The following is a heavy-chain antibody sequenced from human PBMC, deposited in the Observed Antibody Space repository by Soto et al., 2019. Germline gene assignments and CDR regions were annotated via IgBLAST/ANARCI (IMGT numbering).Heavy chain of an antibody. Sequence: QVQLQESGPGLVKPSQTLSLTCTVSGGSISSGDYYWSWIRQPPGKGLEWIGYIYYSGRTYYNPSLKSRVTNSGASSKDQCSVELSSGTAADTAVYYCAKGGWAGTTGVDYWGQGTLVTVSS. CDR1: GGSISSGDYY. D-gene: IGHD1-1*01. J-gene: IGHJ4*02. CDR3: AKGGWAGTTGVDY. CDR2: IYYSGRT. V-gene: IGHV4-30-4*01.